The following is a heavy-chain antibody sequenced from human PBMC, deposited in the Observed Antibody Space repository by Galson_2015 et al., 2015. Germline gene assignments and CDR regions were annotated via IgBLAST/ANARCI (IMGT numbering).Heavy chain of an antibody. CDR3: ARRSAYSYDY. V-gene: IGHV5-51*01. D-gene: IGHD3-22*01. CDR1: GYSFSDYW. J-gene: IGHJ4*02. CDR2: IYPGDTDT. Sequence: QSGAEVKESGDSLKISCAGSGYSFSDYWIAWVRQMPGKGLEWMGIIYPGDTDTTYSPSFQGQVVISADKSISTAYLHWSSLKASDTATYYCARRSAYSYDYWGQGTLVTVSS.